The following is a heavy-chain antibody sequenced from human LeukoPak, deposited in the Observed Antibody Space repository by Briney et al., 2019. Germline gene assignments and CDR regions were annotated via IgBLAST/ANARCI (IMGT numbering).Heavy chain of an antibody. CDR1: GFTFSSYA. CDR3: AKKVYYDSSGYIDY. D-gene: IGHD3-22*01. Sequence: AGGSLRLSCAASGFTFSSYAMSWVRQAPGGGLEWVSAISGSGGSTYYADSVKGRFTISRDNSKNTLYLQMNSLRAEDTAVYYCAKKVYYDSSGYIDYWGQGTLVTVSS. CDR2: ISGSGGST. V-gene: IGHV3-23*01. J-gene: IGHJ4*02.